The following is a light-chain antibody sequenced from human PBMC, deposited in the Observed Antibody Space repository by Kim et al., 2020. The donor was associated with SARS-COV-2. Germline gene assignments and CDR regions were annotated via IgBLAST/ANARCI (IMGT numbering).Light chain of an antibody. J-gene: IGLJ1*01. V-gene: IGLV3-19*01. CDR2: GKN. CDR3: TSRDSSGNHLYV. CDR1: RLRSYY. Sequence: LGQTVRITCQGDRLRSYYASWYQKKPGQATVLVIYGKNNRPSGIPDRFSGSSSGNTASLTITGAQAEDEADYYCTSRDSSGNHLYVFGTGTKVTVL.